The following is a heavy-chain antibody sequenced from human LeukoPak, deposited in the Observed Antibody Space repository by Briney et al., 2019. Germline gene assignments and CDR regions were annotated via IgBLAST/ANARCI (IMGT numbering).Heavy chain of an antibody. CDR1: GFTFSSYS. V-gene: IGHV3-21*01. D-gene: IGHD3-9*01. CDR2: ISSSSSYI. Sequence: PGGSLRLSCAASGFTFSSYSMNWVRQAPGKGLEWVSFISSSSSYIYYADSVKGRFTISRDNAKNSLYLQMNSLRAEDTAVYYCARMGDILTGYPVDYWGQGTLVTVSS. J-gene: IGHJ4*02. CDR3: ARMGDILTGYPVDY.